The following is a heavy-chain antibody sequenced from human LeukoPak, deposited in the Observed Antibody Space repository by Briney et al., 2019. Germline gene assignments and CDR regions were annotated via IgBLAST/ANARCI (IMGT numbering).Heavy chain of an antibody. CDR3: ARGGGGDYGGDY. CDR2: IDYSGST. Sequence: SETLSLTCTVSGGSISSYYWSWIRPPPGKGREWIGYIDYSGSTNSNPSLKSRVTISVDTSKNQFSMKLSSVTAADTAVYYCARGGGGDYGGDYWGQGTRVTVSS. V-gene: IGHV4-59*08. CDR1: GGSISSYY. D-gene: IGHD4-17*01. J-gene: IGHJ4*02.